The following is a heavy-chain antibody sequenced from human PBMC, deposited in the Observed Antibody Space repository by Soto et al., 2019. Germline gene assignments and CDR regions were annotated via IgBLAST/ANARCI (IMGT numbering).Heavy chain of an antibody. D-gene: IGHD3-22*01. Sequence: EVQLLASGGGWVQPGGSLRLSCAASGFTFSSYAMSWVRQAPGKGLEWVSAISGSGGSTYYADSVKGRFTISRDNSKNTLYLQMNSLRAEDTAVDYCAKDPIVVVPPRLVDYWGQGTLVTVSS. CDR2: ISGSGGST. J-gene: IGHJ4*02. CDR1: GFTFSSYA. V-gene: IGHV3-23*01. CDR3: AKDPIVVVPPRLVDY.